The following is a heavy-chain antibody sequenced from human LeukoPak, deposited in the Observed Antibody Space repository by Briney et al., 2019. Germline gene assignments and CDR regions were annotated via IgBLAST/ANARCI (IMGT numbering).Heavy chain of an antibody. CDR3: AREIPGYGSVDWFDP. J-gene: IGHJ5*02. CDR1: GGSISSGSYY. V-gene: IGHV4-61*02. Sequence: PSETLSLTCTASGGSISSGSYYWSWIRPPAGKGLEWIGRIYTSGSTNYNPSLKSRVTISVDTSKNQFSLKLSSVTAADTAVYYCAREIPGYGSVDWFDPWGQGTLVTVSS. D-gene: IGHD6-19*01. CDR2: IYTSGST.